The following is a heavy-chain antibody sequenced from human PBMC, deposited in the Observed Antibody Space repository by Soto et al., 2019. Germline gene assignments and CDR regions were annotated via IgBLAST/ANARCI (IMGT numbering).Heavy chain of an antibody. CDR2: IYYSGST. Sequence: SETLSLTCTVSGGSISSYYWSWIRQPPGKGLEWIGYIYYSGSTNYNPSLKSRVTISVDTSKNQFSLKLSSVTAADTAVYYCARGYCSSTSCYSLKNYDFWSGPYDAFEIWGQGTMVTVSS. J-gene: IGHJ3*02. CDR1: GGSISSYY. D-gene: IGHD2-2*01. V-gene: IGHV4-59*08. CDR3: ARGYCSSTSCYSLKNYDFWSGPYDAFEI.